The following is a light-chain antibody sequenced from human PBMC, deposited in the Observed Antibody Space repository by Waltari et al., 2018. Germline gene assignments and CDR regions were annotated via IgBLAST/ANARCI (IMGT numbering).Light chain of an antibody. CDR1: PRVLYSSNNKNY. Sequence: DIVMTQSPDSLAVSLGERATINCNSSPRVLYSSNNKNYLAWYQQKPGQPPKLLIYWASTRESGVPDRFSGSGSGTDFTLTISSLQAEDVAVYYCQQYYSIPYTFGQGTKLEIK. V-gene: IGKV4-1*01. J-gene: IGKJ2*01. CDR2: WAS. CDR3: QQYYSIPYT.